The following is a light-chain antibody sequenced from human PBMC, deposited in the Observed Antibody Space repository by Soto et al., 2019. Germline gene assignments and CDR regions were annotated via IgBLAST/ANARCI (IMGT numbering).Light chain of an antibody. J-gene: IGKJ3*01. CDR3: QQYGNAPFT. CDR2: GAS. V-gene: IGKV3-20*01. CDR1: QSISSSY. Sequence: EIVLTQSPGTLSLSPGERATLSCRASQSISSSYLAWYQQKPGQAPRLLISGASSRATDLPGRFSGSGSGTDFTLTISRLEPEDFAVYYCQQYGNAPFTFGPGTKVDIK.